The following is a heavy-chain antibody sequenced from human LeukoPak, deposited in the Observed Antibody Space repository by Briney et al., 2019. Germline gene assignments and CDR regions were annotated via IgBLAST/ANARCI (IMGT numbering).Heavy chain of an antibody. CDR3: AKGGGWSPAVLFDY. V-gene: IGHV3-23*01. J-gene: IGHJ4*02. Sequence: GSLRLSCAASGFTFSSYAMSWVRQAPGKGLEWVSAISGSGGSTYYADSVKGRFTISRDNPKNTLYPQMNSLRAEDTAVYYCAKGGGWSPAVLFDYWGQGTLVTVSS. D-gene: IGHD6-19*01. CDR2: ISGSGGST. CDR1: GFTFSSYA.